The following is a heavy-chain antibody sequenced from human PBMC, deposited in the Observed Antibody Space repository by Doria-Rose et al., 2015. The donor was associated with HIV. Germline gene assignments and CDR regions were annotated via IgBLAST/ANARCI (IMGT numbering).Heavy chain of an antibody. V-gene: IGHV2-26*01. J-gene: IGHJ4*02. CDR2: ILSDDER. D-gene: IGHD6-13*01. CDR3: ARIKSSRWYHKYYFDF. CDR1: GVSLSSPGMG. Sequence: SGPVLVKPTETLTLTCTVSGVSLSSPGMGVSWIRQTPGKALEWRANILSDDERSYKTSLKSRLTISRGTSRSQVGLTMTDMDPVATATYYCARIKSSRWYHKYYFDFWGQGTLVIVSA.